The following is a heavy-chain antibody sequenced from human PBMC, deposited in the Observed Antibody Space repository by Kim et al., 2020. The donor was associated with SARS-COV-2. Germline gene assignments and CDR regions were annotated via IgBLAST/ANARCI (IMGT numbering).Heavy chain of an antibody. D-gene: IGHD5-18*01. J-gene: IGHJ4*02. V-gene: IGHV1-46*01. Sequence: YAQKFQGRVTMTRDTSTSTVYMKLSSLRSEDTAVYYCARGEEVDTALAGYWGQGTLVTVSS. CDR3: ARGEEVDTALAGY.